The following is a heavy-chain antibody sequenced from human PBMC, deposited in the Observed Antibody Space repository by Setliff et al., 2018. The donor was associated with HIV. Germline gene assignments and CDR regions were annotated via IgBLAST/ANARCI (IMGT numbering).Heavy chain of an antibody. D-gene: IGHD5-18*01. CDR1: GFRVTDTY. CDR2: IYKAGKT. Sequence: GGSLRLSCEASGFRVTDTYMAWVRQAPGKGLEWVTLIYKAGKTYYADFVKGRFTIARDDTKNTVSLQMTNLEPGDTAMYYCAKGGYGGAYYVAGYWGQATKVTVSS. CDR3: AKGGYGGAYYVAGY. V-gene: IGHV3-53*01. J-gene: IGHJ4*02.